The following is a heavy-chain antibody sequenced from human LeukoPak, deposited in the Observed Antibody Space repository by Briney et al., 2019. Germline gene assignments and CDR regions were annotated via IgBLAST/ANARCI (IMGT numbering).Heavy chain of an antibody. CDR1: GFTFSSYS. Sequence: GGSLRLSCAASGFTFSSYSMNWVRQAPGKGLEWVSSISRSSSYIYYADSVKGRFTISRDNAKNSLYLQMNSLRAEDTAVYYCARGQSHGSYYSDYWGQGTLVTVSS. D-gene: IGHD1-26*01. V-gene: IGHV3-21*01. CDR3: ARGQSHGSYYSDY. J-gene: IGHJ4*02. CDR2: ISRSSSYI.